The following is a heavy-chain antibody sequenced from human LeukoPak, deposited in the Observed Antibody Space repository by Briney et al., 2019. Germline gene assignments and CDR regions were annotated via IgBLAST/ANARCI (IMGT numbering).Heavy chain of an antibody. Sequence: PGGSLRLSCAASAFTFTNHAMQWVRQAPGKGLEYVSAIRGNGGSTYYASSVKGRFTISRDNCNNTAYLRMGSRRTEYVAVSFCARAGVVRYVAWLINYYMDVWGNGTTVTVSS. CDR1: AFTFTNHA. CDR3: ARAGVVRYVAWLINYYMDV. J-gene: IGHJ6*03. CDR2: IRGNGGST. V-gene: IGHV3-64*01. D-gene: IGHD3-9*01.